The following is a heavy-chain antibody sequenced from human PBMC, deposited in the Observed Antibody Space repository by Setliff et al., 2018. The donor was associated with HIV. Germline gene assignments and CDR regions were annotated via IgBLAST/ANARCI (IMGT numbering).Heavy chain of an antibody. V-gene: IGHV3-21*01. CDR1: GFTFSSYC. D-gene: IGHD6-19*01. CDR2: ISYGSTYI. Sequence: PGGSLRLSCVASGFTFSSYCMDWFRQAPGKGLEWVSSISYGSTYIYQSDSVKGRFTISRDNAKNSVYLQMNSLRADDTAVYYCAREPPGQWLISIPEYFQLWGQGTLVTVSS. J-gene: IGHJ1*01. CDR3: AREPPGQWLISIPEYFQL.